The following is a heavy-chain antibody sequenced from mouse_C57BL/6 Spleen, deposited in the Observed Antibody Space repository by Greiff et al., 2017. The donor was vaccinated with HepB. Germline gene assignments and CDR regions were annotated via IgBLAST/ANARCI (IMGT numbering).Heavy chain of an antibody. CDR1: GFYLSTFVMG. CDR3: AGLLSPNYAMDY. J-gene: IGHJ4*01. V-gene: IGHV8-8*01. CDR2: IWWDDDK. Sequence: QVTLKVSGPGILHPPQTPSLTCSFSGFYLSTFVMGVGWIRQPSGKGLEWLAHIWWDDDKYYNPALKSRLTISKDTSKNQVFLKIANVDTADTATYYCAGLLSPNYAMDYWGQGTSVTVSS.